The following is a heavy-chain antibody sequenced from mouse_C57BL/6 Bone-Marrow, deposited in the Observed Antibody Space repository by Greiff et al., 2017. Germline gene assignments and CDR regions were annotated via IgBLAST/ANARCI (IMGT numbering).Heavy chain of an antibody. D-gene: IGHD2-3*01. CDR1: GYAFSSSW. CDR2: TYPGDGDT. V-gene: IGHV1-82*01. J-gene: IGHJ4*01. Sequence: QVQLQQSGPELVKPGASVKISCKASGYAFSSSWMNWVKQRPGKGLEWIGRTYPGDGDTNYNGKFKGKATLTADKSSSTAYMQLSSLTSEDSAVYFCARSDGYYFMDYWGQGTSVTVSS. CDR3: ARSDGYYFMDY.